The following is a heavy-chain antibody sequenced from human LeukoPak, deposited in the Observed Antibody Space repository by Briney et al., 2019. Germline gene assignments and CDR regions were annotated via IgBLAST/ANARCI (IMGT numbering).Heavy chain of an antibody. D-gene: IGHD1-26*01. J-gene: IGHJ3*02. CDR2: ISGSGGST. CDR1: GFTFSSYA. Sequence: GGSLRLSCAASGFTFSSYAMSWVRQAPGKGLEWVSAISGSGGSTYYADSVKGRFTISRDNSKNTLYLQMNSLRAENTAVYYCAKAHSGSYYRAAFDIWGQGTMDTVSS. CDR3: AKAHSGSYYRAAFDI. V-gene: IGHV3-23*01.